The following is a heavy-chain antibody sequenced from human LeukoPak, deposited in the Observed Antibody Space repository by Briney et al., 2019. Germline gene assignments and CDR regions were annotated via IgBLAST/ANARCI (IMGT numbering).Heavy chain of an antibody. CDR1: GYTFTSNY. CDR3: ARGPDYGDLLSFDY. V-gene: IGHV1-46*01. CDR2: IYPRDGST. Sequence: ASVKVSCKASGYTFTSNYIHWVRQAPGQGLEWMGMIYPRDGSTSYAQKFQGRVTVTRDTSTSTVHMELSGLRSEGTAVYYCARGPDYGDLLSFDYWGQGTLVTVSS. J-gene: IGHJ4*02. D-gene: IGHD4-17*01.